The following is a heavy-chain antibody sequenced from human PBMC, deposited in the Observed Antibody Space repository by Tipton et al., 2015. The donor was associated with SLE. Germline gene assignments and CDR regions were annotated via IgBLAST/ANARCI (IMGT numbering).Heavy chain of an antibody. CDR1: GGSFSGYY. V-gene: IGHV4-34*01. CDR3: ATMDGVAVADRGPGY. Sequence: LRLSCAVYGGSFSGYYWSWIRQPPGKGLEWIGEINHSGSTNYNPSLKSRVTISVDTSKNQFSLKLSSVTAADTAVYYCATMDGVAVADRGPGYWGQGTLVTVSS. J-gene: IGHJ4*02. D-gene: IGHD6-19*01. CDR2: INHSGST.